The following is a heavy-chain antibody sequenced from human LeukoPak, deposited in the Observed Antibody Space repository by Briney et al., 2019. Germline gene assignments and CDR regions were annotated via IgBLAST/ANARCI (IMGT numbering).Heavy chain of an antibody. J-gene: IGHJ4*02. CDR1: GGXVTSTNC. Sequence: PETLSLTCDVSGGXVTSTNCWTWVRQPPGKGLEWIGEVHLDGRTNYNPSLKSRLIMSVDLPENHISLKLTSVTAADTAVYYCAREGGFYRPLDYSGQGTLVTVSS. CDR3: AREGGFYRPLDY. V-gene: IGHV4-4*03. D-gene: IGHD3-3*01. CDR2: VHLDGRT.